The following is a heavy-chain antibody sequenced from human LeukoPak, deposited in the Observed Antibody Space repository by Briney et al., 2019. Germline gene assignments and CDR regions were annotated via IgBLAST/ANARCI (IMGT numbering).Heavy chain of an antibody. CDR3: ARRYYYDSSGYNY. J-gene: IGHJ4*02. V-gene: IGHV4-34*01. CDR2: INHSGST. Sequence: SETLSLTCTVSGGSISSYYWSWIRQPPGKGLEWIGEINHSGSTNYNPSLKSRVTISVDTSKNQFSLKLSSVTAADTAVYYCARRYYYDSSGYNYWGQGTLVTVSS. CDR1: GGSISSYY. D-gene: IGHD3-22*01.